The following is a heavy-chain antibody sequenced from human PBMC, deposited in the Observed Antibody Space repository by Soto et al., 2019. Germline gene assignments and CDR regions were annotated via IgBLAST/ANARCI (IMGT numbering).Heavy chain of an antibody. V-gene: IGHV1-18*01. CDR2: ISAYNGNT. D-gene: IGHD3-9*01. CDR1: GYTFTSYG. J-gene: IGHJ6*03. CDR3: ARDHCMTGTISYYYYYYMDV. Sequence: ASVKVSCKASGYTFTSYGISWVRQAPGQGLEWMGWISAYNGNTNYAQKLQGRVTMTTDTSTSTAYMELRSLRSDDTAVYYCARDHCMTGTISYYYYYYMDVWGKGTTVTVSS.